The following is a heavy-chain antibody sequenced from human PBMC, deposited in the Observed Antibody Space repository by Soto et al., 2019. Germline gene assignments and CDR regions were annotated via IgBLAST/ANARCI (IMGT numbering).Heavy chain of an antibody. J-gene: IGHJ4*02. CDR1: VFTFSSYG. D-gene: IGHD6-6*01. V-gene: IGHV3-30*18. CDR3: AKGGKGPTRPHYFDY. CDR2: ISYDGGNK. Sequence: GGSLSLSCAASVFTFSSYGMHCVRQAPGKGLEWVAVISYDGGNKYYADSVKGRFTISRDNSKNTLYLQMNSLRAEDTAVYYCAKGGKGPTRPHYFDYWGQGTLVTLSS.